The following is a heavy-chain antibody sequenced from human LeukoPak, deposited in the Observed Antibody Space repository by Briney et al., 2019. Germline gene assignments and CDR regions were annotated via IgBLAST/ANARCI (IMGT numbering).Heavy chain of an antibody. D-gene: IGHD1-7*01. CDR2: MNPNSGNT. CDR3: ARGTGWNWLIEY. CDR1: GYTFTSYD. J-gene: IGHJ4*02. Sequence: ASVKVSCKASGYTFTSYDINWVRQATGQGLEWMGWMNPNSGNTGYAQKFQGRVTMTRNTSISTAYMELSSLRSEDTAVYYCARGTGWNWLIEYWGQGTLVTVSS. V-gene: IGHV1-8*01.